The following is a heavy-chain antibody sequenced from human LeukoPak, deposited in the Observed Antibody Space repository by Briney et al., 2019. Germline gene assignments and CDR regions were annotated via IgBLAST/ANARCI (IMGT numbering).Heavy chain of an antibody. CDR2: INHSGST. D-gene: IGHD4-17*01. Sequence: PSETLSLTCAVYGGSFSGYYWSWIRQPPGKGLEWIGEINHSGSTNYNPSLKSRVTISVDTSKNQFSLKLSSVTAADTAVHYCARPSLYGDYNYWGQGTLVTVSS. J-gene: IGHJ4*02. CDR1: GGSFSGYY. CDR3: ARPSLYGDYNY. V-gene: IGHV4-34*01.